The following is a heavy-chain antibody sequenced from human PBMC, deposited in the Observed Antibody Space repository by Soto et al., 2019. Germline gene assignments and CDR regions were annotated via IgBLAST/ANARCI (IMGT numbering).Heavy chain of an antibody. CDR3: ARGRDGYNSKSPYYFDY. D-gene: IGHD5-12*01. J-gene: IGHJ4*02. CDR2: IYHSGST. Sequence: SETLSLTCAVSGGSISSGGYSWSWIRQPPGKGLEWIGYIYHSGSTYCNPSLKSRVTISVDRSKNQFSLKLSSVTAADTAVYYCARGRDGYNSKSPYYFDYWGQGTLVTVSS. V-gene: IGHV4-30-2*01. CDR1: GGSISSGGYS.